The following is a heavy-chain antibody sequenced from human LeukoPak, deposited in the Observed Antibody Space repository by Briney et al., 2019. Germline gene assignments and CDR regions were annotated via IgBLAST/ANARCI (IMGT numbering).Heavy chain of an antibody. CDR3: ARDDYYDSSGYTDAFDI. V-gene: IGHV3-30*04. CDR2: TSYDGSNK. CDR1: GFTFSSYA. J-gene: IGHJ3*02. Sequence: GRSLRLSCAASGFTFSSYAMHWVRQAPGKGLECVAVTSYDGSNKYYADSVKGRFTISRDNSKNTPYLQMNSLRTEDTAVYYCARDDYYDSSGYTDAFDIWGQGTMVTVSS. D-gene: IGHD3-22*01.